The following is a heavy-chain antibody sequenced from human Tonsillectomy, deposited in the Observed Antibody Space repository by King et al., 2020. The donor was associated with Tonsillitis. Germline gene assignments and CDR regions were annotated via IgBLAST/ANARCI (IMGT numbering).Heavy chain of an antibody. Sequence: VQLVESGGGVVQPGRSLRLSCAASGFTFSSYGMHWVRQAPGKGLEWGAVISYDGSIKYFTDSVKGRFTISRDNSKNTLYLQMNSLRPDDTAVYYCAKEEVGFDIWGQGTLVTVSS. V-gene: IGHV3-30*18. J-gene: IGHJ3*02. CDR3: AKEEVGFDI. CDR1: GFTFSSYG. D-gene: IGHD1-26*01. CDR2: ISYDGSIK.